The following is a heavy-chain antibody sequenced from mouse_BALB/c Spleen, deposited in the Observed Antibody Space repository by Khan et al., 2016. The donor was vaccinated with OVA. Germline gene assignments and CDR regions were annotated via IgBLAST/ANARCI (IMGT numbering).Heavy chain of an antibody. CDR3: TRHGYVAWFTY. V-gene: IGHV1S135*01. J-gene: IGHJ3*01. CDR1: GYSFTTYY. Sequence: VQLQQSGPELMKPGASVKISCKASGYSFTTYYIHWVLQSHGKSLDWIGYIDPFSGDTTYNQKFKGKATLTVDKSSSNAYIHLKNLTSEDSAVEYCTRHGYVAWFTYWGQGTLVTVSA. CDR2: IDPFSGDT. D-gene: IGHD2-2*01.